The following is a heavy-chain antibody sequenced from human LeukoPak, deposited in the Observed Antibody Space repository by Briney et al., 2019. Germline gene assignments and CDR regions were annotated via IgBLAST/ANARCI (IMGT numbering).Heavy chain of an antibody. CDR1: GYTFTGYY. D-gene: IGHD3-22*01. Sequence: GASVKVSCKASGYTFTGYYIHWVRQAPGQGLEWMGWINPKSGGTKYAQKFQGRVTMTRDTSISTAYMELSRLRSDDTAVYYCAREDYYDSSGYAFWGQGTLVTVSS. CDR2: INPKSGGT. V-gene: IGHV1-2*02. CDR3: AREDYYDSSGYAF. J-gene: IGHJ4*02.